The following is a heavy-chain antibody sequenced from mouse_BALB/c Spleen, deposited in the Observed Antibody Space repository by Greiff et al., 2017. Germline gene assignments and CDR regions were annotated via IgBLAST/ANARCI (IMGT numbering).Heavy chain of an antibody. V-gene: IGHV5-6-3*01. CDR3: AREGRNYYGFPWFAY. Sequence: EVKLMESGGGLVQPGGSLKLSCAASGFTFSSYGMSWVRQTPDKRLELVATINSNGGSTYYPDSVKGRFTISRDNAKNTLYLQMSSLKSEDTAMYYGAREGRNYYGFPWFAYWGQGTLVTVSA. CDR1: GFTFSSYG. CDR2: INSNGGST. J-gene: IGHJ3*01. D-gene: IGHD1-1*01.